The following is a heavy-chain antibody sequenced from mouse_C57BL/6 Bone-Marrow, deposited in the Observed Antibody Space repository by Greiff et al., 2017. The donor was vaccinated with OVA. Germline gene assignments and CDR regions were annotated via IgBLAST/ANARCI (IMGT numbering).Heavy chain of an antibody. CDR2: IDPSDSET. J-gene: IGHJ3*01. CDR1: GYTFTSYW. Sequence: VQLQQSGAELVRPGSSVKLSCKASGYTFTSYWMHWVKQRPIQGLEWIGNIDPSDSETHYNQKFKDKATLTVDKSSSTAYMQISSLTSEDSAVYYCARSSSTMVTTSWLAYWGQGTLVTVSA. CDR3: ARSSSTMVTTSWLAY. D-gene: IGHD2-2*01. V-gene: IGHV1-52*01.